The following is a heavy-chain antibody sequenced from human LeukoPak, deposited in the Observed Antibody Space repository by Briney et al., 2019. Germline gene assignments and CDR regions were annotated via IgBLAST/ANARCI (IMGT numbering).Heavy chain of an antibody. Sequence: GGSLRLSCAASGFTFSNAWMSWVRQAPGKGLEWVGRIKRKTDGGTTDYAAPVKGRFIISRDDSKNTLYLQMNSLKTEDTAVYYCTTDRGTIGFDYWGQGTLVTVSS. J-gene: IGHJ4*02. CDR1: GFTFSNAW. D-gene: IGHD3-3*01. CDR3: TTDRGTIGFDY. V-gene: IGHV3-15*01. CDR2: IKRKTDGGTT.